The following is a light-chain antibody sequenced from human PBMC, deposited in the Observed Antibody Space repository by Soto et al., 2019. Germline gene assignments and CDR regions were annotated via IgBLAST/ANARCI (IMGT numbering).Light chain of an antibody. Sequence: MPQSPSTLSASAGDRVTITCRASQSVSSYLAWYQQKPGQAPRLLIYDASTRATGIPARFSGSGSGTEFTLTISSLQSEDFAVYYCQQYNNWPPITFGQGTRLEIK. CDR2: DAS. J-gene: IGKJ5*01. V-gene: IGKV3-15*01. CDR3: QQYNNWPPIT. CDR1: QSVSSY.